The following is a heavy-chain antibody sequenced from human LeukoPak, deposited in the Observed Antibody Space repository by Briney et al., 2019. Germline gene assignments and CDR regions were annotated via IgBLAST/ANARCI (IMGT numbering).Heavy chain of an antibody. V-gene: IGHV3-30*18. CDR2: ISYDGSNK. Sequence: HPGGSLRLSCAASGFTFGSFSMTWVRQAPGKGLEWVAVISYDGSNKYYADSVKGRFTISRDNSKNTLYLQMNSLRAEDTAVYYCAKDFRAYGSGSYYTRVLYFDYWGQGTLVTVSS. J-gene: IGHJ4*02. D-gene: IGHD3-10*01. CDR1: GFTFGSFS. CDR3: AKDFRAYGSGSYYTRVLYFDY.